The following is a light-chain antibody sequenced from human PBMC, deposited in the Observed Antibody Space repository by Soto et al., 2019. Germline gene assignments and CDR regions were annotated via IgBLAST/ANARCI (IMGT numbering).Light chain of an antibody. Sequence: IVLTQPQATLSLSPVERDTIFCRPSQSVRSDYFAWYQQKPGQAPRVIIFGISTRATAIPDRFSGSGSGTDFTLTISSLQPDDFATYYCQQYNSYSRTFGQGTKVDI. CDR3: QQYNSYSRT. CDR2: GIS. J-gene: IGKJ1*01. CDR1: QSVRSDY. V-gene: IGKV3-20*01.